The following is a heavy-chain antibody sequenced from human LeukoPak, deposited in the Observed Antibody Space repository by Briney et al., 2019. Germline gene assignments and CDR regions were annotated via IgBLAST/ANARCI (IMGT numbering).Heavy chain of an antibody. CDR2: INHSGST. CDR1: GGSFSGYY. Sequence: PSETLSLTCAVYGGSFSGYYWSWIRQPPGKGLEWIGEINHSGSTNYNPSLKSRVTISVDTSKNQFSLKLSSVTAADTAVYYCAREGITMVRGVLDYWGQGTLVTVSS. CDR3: AREGITMVRGVLDY. J-gene: IGHJ4*02. D-gene: IGHD3-10*01. V-gene: IGHV4-34*01.